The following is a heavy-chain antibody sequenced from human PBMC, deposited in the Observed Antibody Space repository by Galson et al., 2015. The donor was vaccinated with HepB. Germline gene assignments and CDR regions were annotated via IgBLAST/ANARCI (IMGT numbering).Heavy chain of an antibody. Sequence: SLRLSCAASGFTFSSYAMSWVRQAPGKGLEWVSAISGSGGSTYYADSVKGRFTISRDNSKNTLYLQMNSLRAEDTAVYYCAKLRDIVVVPAAPFDYWGQGTLVTVSS. CDR1: GFTFSSYA. D-gene: IGHD2-2*01. CDR2: ISGSGGST. CDR3: AKLRDIVVVPAAPFDY. J-gene: IGHJ4*02. V-gene: IGHV3-23*01.